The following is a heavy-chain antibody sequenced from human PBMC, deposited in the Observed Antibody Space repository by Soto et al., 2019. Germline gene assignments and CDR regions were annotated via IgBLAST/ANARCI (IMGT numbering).Heavy chain of an antibody. J-gene: IGHJ6*02. CDR1: GYTLTELS. CDR2: FDPEDGET. Sequence: ASVKVSCKVSGYTLTELSMNWVRQAPGKGLEWMGGFDPEDGETIYAQKFQGRVTMTEDTSTDTAYMELSSLRSEDTATYYCAGALENPYFYYGLNVWGQGTTVTVSS. CDR3: AGALENPYFYYGLNV. D-gene: IGHD1-26*01. V-gene: IGHV1-24*01.